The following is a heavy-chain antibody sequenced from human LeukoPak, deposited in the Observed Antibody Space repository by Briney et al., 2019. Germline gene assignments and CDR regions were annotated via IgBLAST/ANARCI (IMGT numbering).Heavy chain of an antibody. CDR2: ISSSSSYI. J-gene: IGHJ4*02. CDR1: GFTFSSYS. V-gene: IGHV3-21*01. CDR3: ARDGYSYGSPDY. Sequence: PGGSLRLSCAASGFTFSSYSMNWVRQAPGKGLEWVSSISSSSSYIYYADSVKGRFTISRDNAKNSLYLQMNSLRAEDTAVYYCARDGYSYGSPDYWGQGTLVTVSS. D-gene: IGHD5-18*01.